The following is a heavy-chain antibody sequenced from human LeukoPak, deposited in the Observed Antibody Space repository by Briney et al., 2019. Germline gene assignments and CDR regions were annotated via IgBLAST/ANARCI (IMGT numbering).Heavy chain of an antibody. V-gene: IGHV4-4*09. CDR1: GDSISSYY. CDR3: ARLTRLSTSPDRYYLDY. J-gene: IGHJ4*02. D-gene: IGHD6-6*01. CDR2: IYTSGGT. Sequence: SETLSLTCTVSGDSISSYYWSWIRQPPGKGLEWIGHIYTSGGTNYIPSLKGRVTISIDTSKNQFSLKLSSVTAADSAVYYCARLTRLSTSPDRYYLDYWGQGTLVTVSS.